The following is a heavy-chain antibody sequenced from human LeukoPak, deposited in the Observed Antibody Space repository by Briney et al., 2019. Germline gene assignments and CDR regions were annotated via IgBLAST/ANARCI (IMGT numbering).Heavy chain of an antibody. CDR2: IYSGGST. Sequence: GGSLRLSCAASGFTFSSYSMSWVRQAPGKGLEWVSVIYSGGSTYYADSVKGRFTISRDNSKNTLYLQMNSLRAEDTAVYYCAGNYDILTGYYLGFDYWGQGTLVTVSS. D-gene: IGHD3-9*01. CDR3: AGNYDILTGYYLGFDY. V-gene: IGHV3-66*01. J-gene: IGHJ4*02. CDR1: GFTFSSYS.